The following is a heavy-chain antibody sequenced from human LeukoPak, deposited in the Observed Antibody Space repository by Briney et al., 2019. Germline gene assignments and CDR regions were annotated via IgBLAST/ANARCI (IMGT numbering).Heavy chain of an antibody. CDR3: ARSCGSKNAFDV. Sequence: SQTLSLTCTVSGGSINSYYWSWIRQPPGKGLEWIGNIYYTGNTNYNPSLKSRVSISLDKSRNQFFLNLSSVTAADTAVYYCARSCGSKNAFDVWGQGTVVTVSS. D-gene: IGHD1-1*01. CDR1: GGSINSYY. CDR2: IYYTGNT. J-gene: IGHJ3*01. V-gene: IGHV4-59*08.